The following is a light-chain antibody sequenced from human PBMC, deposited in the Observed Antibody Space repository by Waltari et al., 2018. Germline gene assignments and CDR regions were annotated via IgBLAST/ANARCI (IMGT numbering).Light chain of an antibody. CDR1: QSVSKY. CDR2: AAS. V-gene: IGKV3-20*01. CDR3: QNHERLPAT. Sequence: DIVLTPSPGTLSLSPGERATLSCRASQSVSKYLAWYQQSPGQAPRLLIYAASTRATGIPDRFSGSGSGTDLSLTISRLGPEDFAVYYCQNHERLPATFGQGTKVEIK. J-gene: IGKJ1*01.